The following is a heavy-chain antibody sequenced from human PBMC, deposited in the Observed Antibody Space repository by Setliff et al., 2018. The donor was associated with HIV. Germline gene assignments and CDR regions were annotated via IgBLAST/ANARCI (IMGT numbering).Heavy chain of an antibody. CDR2: IIPILGVP. V-gene: IGHV1-69*02. CDR3: ARGGDYDSSGYYVT. CDR1: GGPFTSSS. J-gene: IGHJ4*02. D-gene: IGHD3-22*01. Sequence: SVKVSCKASGGPFTSSSIGWVRPAPGQELEWMGRIIPILGVPRYPQKFQGRVTITADKSTSTSYMPLSSLRAEDTAVYFCARGGDYDSSGYYVTWGQGSLVTVSS.